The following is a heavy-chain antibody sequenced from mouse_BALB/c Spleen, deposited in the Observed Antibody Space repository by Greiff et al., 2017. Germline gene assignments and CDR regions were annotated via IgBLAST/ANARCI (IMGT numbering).Heavy chain of an antibody. CDR1: GYAFSSYW. CDR2: IYPGDGDT. V-gene: IGHV1-80*01. CDR3: ARHYYGFSWFAY. J-gene: IGHJ3*01. Sequence: QVQLKASGAELVRPGSSVKISCKASGYAFSSYWMNWVKQRPGQGLVWIGQIYPGDGDTNYNGKFKGKATLTADKSSSTAYMQLSSLTSEDSAVYFCARHYYGFSWFAYWGQGTLVTVSA. D-gene: IGHD1-2*01.